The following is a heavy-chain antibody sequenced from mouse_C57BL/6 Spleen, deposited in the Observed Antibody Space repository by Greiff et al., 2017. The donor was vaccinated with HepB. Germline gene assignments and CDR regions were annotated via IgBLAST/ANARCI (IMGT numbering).Heavy chain of an antibody. CDR2: INPSSGYT. CDR3: AREEVYYGNYGGVYYAMDY. D-gene: IGHD2-1*01. V-gene: IGHV1-4*01. Sequence: VQLQQSGAELARPGASVKMSCKASGYTFTSYTMHWVKQRPGQGLEWIGYINPSSGYTKYNQKFKDKATLTADKSSSTAYMQLSSLTSEDSAVYYCAREEVYYGNYGGVYYAMDYWGQGTSVTVSS. J-gene: IGHJ4*01. CDR1: GYTFTSYT.